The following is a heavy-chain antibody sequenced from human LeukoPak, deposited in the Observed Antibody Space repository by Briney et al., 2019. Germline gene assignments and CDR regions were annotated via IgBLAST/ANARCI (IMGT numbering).Heavy chain of an antibody. J-gene: IGHJ5*02. Sequence: GGSLRLSCAASGFTFSTYEMNWVRQAPGKGLEWVSYIHNSGSTIYYADSVKGRFTISRDNAKNSLYLQLNSLRAEDTAVYYCARSLVVGATYPYHWGQGTLVTVSS. CDR1: GFTFSTYE. D-gene: IGHD1-26*01. CDR3: ARSLVVGATYPYH. CDR2: IHNSGSTI. V-gene: IGHV3-48*03.